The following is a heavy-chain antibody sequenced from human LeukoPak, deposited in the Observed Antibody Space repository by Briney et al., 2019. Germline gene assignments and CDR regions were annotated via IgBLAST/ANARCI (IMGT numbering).Heavy chain of an antibody. CDR2: IYYSGST. CDR3: ARRFSVTNSLYRPFDY. J-gene: IGHJ4*02. V-gene: IGHV4-39*01. D-gene: IGHD2-8*01. Sequence: SETLSLTCTVSGGSISSSNYFWGWIRQPPGKGLEWIGSIYYSGSTYYNPSLKSRVTISVDTSKNQFSLKLRSVTAADTAVYYCARRFSVTNSLYRPFDYWGQGILVTVSS. CDR1: GGSISSSNYF.